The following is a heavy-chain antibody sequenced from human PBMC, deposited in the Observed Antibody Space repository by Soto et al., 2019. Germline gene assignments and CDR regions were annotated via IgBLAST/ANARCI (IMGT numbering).Heavy chain of an antibody. D-gene: IGHD2-15*01. CDR3: AKGAILRQPYYYYYGMDV. V-gene: IGHV3-23*01. CDR2: ISGSGGST. Sequence: EVQLLESGGGLVQPGGSLRLSCAASGFTFSSYAMSWVRQAPGKGLEWVSAISGSGGSTYYADSVKGRFTISRDNSKNTLYLQMNSLRAEDTAVYYCAKGAILRQPYYYYYGMDVWGQGTTVTVSS. CDR1: GFTFSSYA. J-gene: IGHJ6*02.